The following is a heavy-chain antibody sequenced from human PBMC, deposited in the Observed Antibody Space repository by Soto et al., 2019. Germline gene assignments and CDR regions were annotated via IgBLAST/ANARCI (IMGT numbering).Heavy chain of an antibody. V-gene: IGHV4-31*03. D-gene: IGHD3-3*02. CDR1: GGSISSGGYY. CDR2: IYYSGTT. Sequence: PSETLSLTCTVSGGSISSGGYYWSWIRQHPGKGLEWIGYIYYSGTTYYNPALKSRVTMSVDTSKNQFSLKLTSVTAADTAVYYCARSHFFDGSIFHYYFDLWGQGYLVIVCS. CDR3: ARSHFFDGSIFHYYFDL. J-gene: IGHJ4*02.